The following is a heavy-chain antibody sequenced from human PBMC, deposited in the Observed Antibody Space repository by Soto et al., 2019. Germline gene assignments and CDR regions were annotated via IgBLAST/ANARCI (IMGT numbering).Heavy chain of an antibody. CDR2: VYDNGRP. CDR3: ARGVGSSPPRY. D-gene: IGHD3-9*01. Sequence: PSETLSLTXTVSGASISVHYWTWIRQSPRQGLEWIGYVYDNGRPYYSPSLKSRVTISADTSKNQISLKLTSATAADTAVYYCARGVGSSPPRYWGRGTLVTVSS. V-gene: IGHV4-59*11. CDR1: GASISVHY. J-gene: IGHJ4*02.